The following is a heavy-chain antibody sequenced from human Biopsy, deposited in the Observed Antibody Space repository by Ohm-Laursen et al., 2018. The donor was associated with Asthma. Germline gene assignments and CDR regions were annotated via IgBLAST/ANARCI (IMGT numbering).Heavy chain of an antibody. V-gene: IGHV4-4*01. D-gene: IGHD3-22*01. CDR3: ARRWRSYDSSNYYLDQ. CDR2: IYHLGNA. CDR1: GGSISVSNW. Sequence: PGTLSLTCDVSGGSISVSNWWSWVRQPPGRRLEWIGQIYHLGNANYNPSLKSRVTMSVDKSKNQFSLKLTSVTAADTAVYFCARRWRSYDSSNYYLDQWGQGTLVIVSS. J-gene: IGHJ4*02.